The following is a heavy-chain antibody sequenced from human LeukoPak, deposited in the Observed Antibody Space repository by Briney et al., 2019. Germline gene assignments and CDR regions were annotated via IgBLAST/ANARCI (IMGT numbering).Heavy chain of an antibody. V-gene: IGHV4-61*02. J-gene: IGHJ4*02. CDR2: IYTSGST. CDR3: AKGVGRPPGY. CDR1: GGSISSGSYY. Sequence: SQTLSLTCTVSGGSISSGSYYWSWIRQPAGKGLEWIGRIYTSGSTNYNPSLKSRVTISVDTSKNQFSLKLSSVTAADTAVYYCAKGVGRPPGYWGQGTLVTVSS. D-gene: IGHD1-26*01.